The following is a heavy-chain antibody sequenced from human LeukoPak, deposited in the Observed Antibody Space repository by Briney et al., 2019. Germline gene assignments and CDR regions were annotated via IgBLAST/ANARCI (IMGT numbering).Heavy chain of an antibody. CDR2: INHSGST. CDR3: ARPQTDDDAFDI. J-gene: IGHJ3*02. CDR1: GGSFSGYY. D-gene: IGHD2-21*02. Sequence: SETLSLTCAVYGGSFSGYYWSWIRQPPGKGLEWIGEINHSGSTNYNPSLKSRVTISVDTSKNQFSLKLSSVTAADTAVYYCARPQTDDDAFDIWGQGTMVTVSS. V-gene: IGHV4-34*01.